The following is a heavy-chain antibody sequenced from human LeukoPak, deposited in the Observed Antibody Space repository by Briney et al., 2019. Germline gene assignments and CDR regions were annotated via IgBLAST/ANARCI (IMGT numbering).Heavy chain of an antibody. D-gene: IGHD6-19*01. Sequence: PSETLSLTCRVSGDSISVTFYYCGSIRHPPGKARECLLSVYDIVTTSYNPSLKSRVTISVYMSKNHFSLKLMSVTAAYTAMYYCARGTFYRGWSYYLDLWGKGSQVSVSS. CDR3: ARGTFYRGWSYYLDL. J-gene: IGHJ4*02. V-gene: IGHV4-39*07. CDR2: VYDIVTT. CDR1: GDSISVTFYY.